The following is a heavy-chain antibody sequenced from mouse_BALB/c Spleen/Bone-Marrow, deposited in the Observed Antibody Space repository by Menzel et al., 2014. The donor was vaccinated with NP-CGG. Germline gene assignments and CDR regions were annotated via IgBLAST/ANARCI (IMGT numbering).Heavy chain of an antibody. Sequence: LVESGAELVRPGASVTLSCKASGYTFTDYEMHWVKQTPVHGLEWIGAIDPETGGTAYNQKFKGKATLTADESSSTAYMELRSLTSEDSAVYYCTRDGSSRWYFDVWGAGTTVTVTS. J-gene: IGHJ1*01. D-gene: IGHD1-1*01. V-gene: IGHV1-15*01. CDR3: TRDGSSRWYFDV. CDR1: GYTFTDYE. CDR2: IDPETGGT.